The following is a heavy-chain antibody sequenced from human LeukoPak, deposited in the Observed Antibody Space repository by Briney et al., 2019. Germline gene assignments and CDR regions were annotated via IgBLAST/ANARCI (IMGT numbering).Heavy chain of an antibody. CDR2: ISYDATNA. J-gene: IGHJ4*02. CDR1: GFTFSSYA. Sequence: PGGSLRLSCAASGFTFSSYAVYWVRRAPGKGLEWVALISYDATNAYYADSVKGRFTISRDNSKNTLYLQMNSLRAEDTAIYYCAREGREWLSVGIDYWGQGTLVTVSS. D-gene: IGHD6-19*01. V-gene: IGHV3-30-3*01. CDR3: AREGREWLSVGIDY.